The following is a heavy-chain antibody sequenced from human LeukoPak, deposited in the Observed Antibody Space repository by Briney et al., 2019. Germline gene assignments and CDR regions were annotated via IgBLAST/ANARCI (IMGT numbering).Heavy chain of an antibody. CDR3: ARQPYSYGDIDY. J-gene: IGHJ4*02. CDR1: GGSFSGYY. V-gene: IGHV4-34*01. Sequence: SETLSLTCAVYGGSFSGYYRSWIRQPQGKGMEWIGEINHSGSTNYNPSLKSRVTISVDTSKNQFSLKLSSVTAADTAVYYCARQPYSYGDIDYWGQGTLVTVSS. D-gene: IGHD5-18*01. CDR2: INHSGST.